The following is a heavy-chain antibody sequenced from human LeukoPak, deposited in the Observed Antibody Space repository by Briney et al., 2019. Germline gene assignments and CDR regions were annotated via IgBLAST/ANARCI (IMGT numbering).Heavy chain of an antibody. V-gene: IGHV4-61*02. D-gene: IGHD3-3*01. CDR2: IYTSGST. J-gene: IGHJ3*02. CDR1: GGSISSGSYY. Sequence: SQTLSLTCTVSGGSISSGSYYWSWIRQPAGKGLEWIGRIYTSGSTNYNPSLKSRVTISVDTSKNQFSLKLSSVTAADTAVYYCARSTPFWSGYPPPRAFDIWGQGTMVTVSS. CDR3: ARSTPFWSGYPPPRAFDI.